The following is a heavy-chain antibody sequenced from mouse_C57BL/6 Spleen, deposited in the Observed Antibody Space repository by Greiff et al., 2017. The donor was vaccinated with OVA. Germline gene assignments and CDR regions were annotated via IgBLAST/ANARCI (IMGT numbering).Heavy chain of an antibody. CDR1: GYTFTSYW. V-gene: IGHV1-50*01. J-gene: IGHJ2*01. D-gene: IGHD1-1*01. CDR3: ARANYYGSRHFDY. Sequence: QVQLQQPGAELVKPGASVKLSCKASGYTFTSYWMQWVKQRPGQGLEWIGEIDPSDSYTNYNQKFKGKATLTVDTSSSTAYMQLSSLTSEDSAVYYCARANYYGSRHFDYWGQGTTLTVSS. CDR2: IDPSDSYT.